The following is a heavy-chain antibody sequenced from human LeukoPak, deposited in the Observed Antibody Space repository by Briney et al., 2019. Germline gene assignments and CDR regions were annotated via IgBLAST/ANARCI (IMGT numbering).Heavy chain of an antibody. V-gene: IGHV3-7*03. CDR3: ASSGYSSGWFSN. CDR1: GFTFSGFW. J-gene: IGHJ4*02. D-gene: IGHD6-19*01. CDR2: INSDGSEG. Sequence: QPGGSLRLSCAVSGFTFSGFWMSWSRQAPGKGLEWVASINSDGSEGYYADVVKGRFTISRDNAKNSLYLQINSLRAEDTAVYYCASSGYSSGWFSNWGQGTLVTVSS.